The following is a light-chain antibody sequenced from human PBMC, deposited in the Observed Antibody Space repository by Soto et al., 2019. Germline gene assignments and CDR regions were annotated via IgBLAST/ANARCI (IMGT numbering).Light chain of an antibody. CDR3: SSYTSSSTYV. J-gene: IGLJ1*01. CDR2: EVS. Sequence: QSALPQPASVSGSTGQSITISCTGASSDVGGYNYVSWYQQHPGKAPKLMIYEVSNRPSGVSSRFSGSKSGNTASLTISGLQAEDEPDYYCSSYTSSSTYVFGTGTKLTVL. V-gene: IGLV2-14*01. CDR1: SSDVGGYNY.